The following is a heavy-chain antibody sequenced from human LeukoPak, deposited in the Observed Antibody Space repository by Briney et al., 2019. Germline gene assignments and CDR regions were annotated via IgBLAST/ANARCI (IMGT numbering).Heavy chain of an antibody. CDR2: ISGSGGSI. D-gene: IGHD3-22*01. V-gene: IGHV3-23*01. J-gene: IGHJ3*02. CDR1: GFTFSSYA. CDR3: AKAYSYDSSAQAFYI. Sequence: GGSLRLSCAASGFTFSSYAMSWVRQAPGKGLEWVSTISGSGGSIYYADSVKGRFTISRDNAKNTLFLQMNSLRAEETAVYYCAKAYSYDSSAQAFYICGHET.